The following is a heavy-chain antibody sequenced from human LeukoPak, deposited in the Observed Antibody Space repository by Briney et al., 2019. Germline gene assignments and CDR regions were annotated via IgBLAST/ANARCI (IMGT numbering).Heavy chain of an antibody. D-gene: IGHD3-22*01. J-gene: IGHJ5*02. CDR3: ARGHDSSGYYYVGAFRSDP. V-gene: IGHV1-8*01. CDR2: MNPNSGNT. CDR1: GYTFTSYD. Sequence: ASVKVSCKASGYTFTSYDINWARQATGQGLEWMGWMNPNSGNTGYAQKFQGRVTMTRNTSISTAYMELSSLRSEDTAVYYCARGHDSSGYYYVGAFRSDPWGQGTLVTVSS.